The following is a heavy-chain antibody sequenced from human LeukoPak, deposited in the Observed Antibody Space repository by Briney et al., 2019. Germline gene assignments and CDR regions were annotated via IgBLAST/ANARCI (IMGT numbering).Heavy chain of an antibody. CDR3: ARPAGTKGAGFDY. CDR1: GYNFTSYW. J-gene: IGHJ4*02. D-gene: IGHD6-13*01. CDR2: IYPGDSDT. Sequence: GESLKISCKGSGYNFTSYWIGWVRQMPGKGLERMGIIYPGDSDTRYSPSFQGQVTISADKSISTAYLQWSGLKASDTAMYYCARPAGTKGAGFDYWGQGTLVTVSS. V-gene: IGHV5-51*01.